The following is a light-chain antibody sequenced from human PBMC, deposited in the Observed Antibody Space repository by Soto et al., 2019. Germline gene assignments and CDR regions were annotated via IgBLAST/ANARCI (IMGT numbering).Light chain of an antibody. Sequence: DIHLTQSPSFLSASVGDRVTITCRPSQAVPNNMAWYQQKPGKAPKLLIYKASSLESGVPSRFSGSGSGTEFTLTISSLQPDDFATYYCQQYNSQWTFGQGTKVDI. V-gene: IGKV1-5*03. CDR2: KAS. CDR1: QAVPNN. CDR3: QQYNSQWT. J-gene: IGKJ1*01.